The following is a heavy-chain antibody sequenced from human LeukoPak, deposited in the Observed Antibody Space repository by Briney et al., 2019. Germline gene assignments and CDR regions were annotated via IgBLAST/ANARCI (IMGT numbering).Heavy chain of an antibody. D-gene: IGHD2-15*01. Sequence: GGSLRLSCTVSGFTVSSNSWSWVRQAPGKGLEWVSFIYSGGNTHYSDSVKGRFTISRDNSKNTLYLQMNSLRAEDTAIYYCARRAGEYSHPYDYWGQGTLVSVSS. CDR2: IYSGGNT. CDR1: GFTVSSNS. CDR3: ARRAGEYSHPYDY. J-gene: IGHJ4*02. V-gene: IGHV3-53*01.